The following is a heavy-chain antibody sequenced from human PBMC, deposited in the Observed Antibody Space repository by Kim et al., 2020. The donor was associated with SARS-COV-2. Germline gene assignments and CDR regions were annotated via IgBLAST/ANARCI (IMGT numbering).Heavy chain of an antibody. D-gene: IGHD5-18*01. CDR3: ATSNGDGYSNGYFNY. CDR2: IESKTHGETT. CDR1: GFTFSDAW. V-gene: IGHV3-15*04. J-gene: IGHJ4*02. Sequence: GGFLRLSCAASGFTFSDAWMSWVRQAPGKGLEWVGRIESKTHGETTDFVAPVKGRFTISRDDSKTTLYLQMNSLKTEDTAVYYCATSNGDGYSNGYFNYWGQGTLVTVSS.